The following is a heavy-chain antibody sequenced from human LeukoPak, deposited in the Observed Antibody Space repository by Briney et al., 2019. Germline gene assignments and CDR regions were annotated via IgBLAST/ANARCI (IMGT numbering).Heavy chain of an antibody. CDR2: ISANGGET. J-gene: IGHJ4*02. Sequence: GRSLRLSCAASGFTFSIYAMNWVRQAPGKGLEWVSSISANGGETHYADSVKGRFTISRDNSKNTLYLQINNPRVEDTAVYYCAKRYYDFPLDYWGQGTLVTASS. D-gene: IGHD3-3*01. CDR3: AKRYYDFPLDY. CDR1: GFTFSIYA. V-gene: IGHV3-23*01.